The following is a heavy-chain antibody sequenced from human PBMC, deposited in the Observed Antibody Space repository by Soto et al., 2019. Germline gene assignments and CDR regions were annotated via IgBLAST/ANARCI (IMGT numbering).Heavy chain of an antibody. CDR1: GGSFIGYY. Sequence: QVQLQQWGAGLLKPSETLSLTCAVYGGSFIGYYWSWIRQPPGKGLEWIGEINHSGSTNYNPSLKSRVTISVDTSKNQFSLKLSSVTAADTAVYYCARGFLQQLGEYFQHWGQGTLVTVSS. V-gene: IGHV4-34*01. CDR2: INHSGST. CDR3: ARGFLQQLGEYFQH. J-gene: IGHJ1*01. D-gene: IGHD6-13*01.